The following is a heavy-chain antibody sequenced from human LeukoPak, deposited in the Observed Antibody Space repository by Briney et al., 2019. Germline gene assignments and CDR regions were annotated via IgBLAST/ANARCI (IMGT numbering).Heavy chain of an antibody. CDR1: AFTFSSYD. CDR2: ISSSGSTI. V-gene: IGHV3-48*03. D-gene: IGHD3-9*01. CDR3: ARKMRFLTGRDY. Sequence: GGSLRLSCAASAFTFSSYDMNWVRQAPGKGLEWVSYISSSGSTIYYADPVKGRFTISRDNAKNSLYLQMNSIRAEDTAVYYCARKMRFLTGRDYWGQGTLVTVSS. J-gene: IGHJ4*02.